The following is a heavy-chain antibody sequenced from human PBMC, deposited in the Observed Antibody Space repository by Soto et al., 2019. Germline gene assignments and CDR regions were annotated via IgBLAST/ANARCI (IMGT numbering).Heavy chain of an antibody. Sequence: ASETLSLTCTVSGASITTFYWNWIRQSPGKGLEWIGNMFYSGTTRYNPSLKSRVTISADTSTNRISLEMRSVTAADTAIYYCVAGNDYWGQGTLVTVSS. V-gene: IGHV4-59*01. CDR1: GASITTFY. D-gene: IGHD6-19*01. J-gene: IGHJ4*02. CDR2: MFYSGTT. CDR3: VAGNDY.